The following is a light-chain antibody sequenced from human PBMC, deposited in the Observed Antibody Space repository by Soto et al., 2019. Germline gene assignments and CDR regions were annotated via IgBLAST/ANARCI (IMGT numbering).Light chain of an antibody. V-gene: IGLV1-40*01. Sequence: QSVLTQPPSVSGAPGQRVTISCTGSSSNIGAGYDVHWYQQLPGTAPKLLIYGNSNRPSGVPDRFSGSKSGTSASLAITRLQAEDEADYYCQSYDSSLRVRVFGGGTKLTVL. CDR2: GNS. CDR1: SSNIGAGYD. J-gene: IGLJ3*02. CDR3: QSYDSSLRVRV.